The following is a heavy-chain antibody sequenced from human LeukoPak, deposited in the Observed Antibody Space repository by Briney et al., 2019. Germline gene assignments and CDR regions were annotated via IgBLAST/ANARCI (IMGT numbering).Heavy chain of an antibody. V-gene: IGHV3-11*01. D-gene: IGHD4-17*01. Sequence: PGGSLRLSCAASGFTFSDHYMTWIRQAPGKGLEWVSFISGSGDSMYYAVSVKGRFTISRDSAKNSLYLQMNSLRAEDTAVYYCARETVTTGDWGQGTLVTVSS. J-gene: IGHJ4*02. CDR3: ARETVTTGD. CDR1: GFTFSDHY. CDR2: ISGSGDSM.